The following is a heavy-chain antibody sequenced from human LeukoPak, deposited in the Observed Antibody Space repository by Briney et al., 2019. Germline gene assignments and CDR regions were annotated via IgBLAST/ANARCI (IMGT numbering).Heavy chain of an antibody. J-gene: IGHJ4*02. V-gene: IGHV3-23*01. Sequence: SGGSLRLSCAASGFTFSSSAMSWVRQAPGKGLEWVSTIYASGALNYADSVRGRFTISRDNSKNTLYLQMNSLRADDTAIYYCAKGDGTYYGRLDYWGQGTLVTVSS. D-gene: IGHD1-26*01. CDR2: IYASGAL. CDR3: AKGDGTYYGRLDY. CDR1: GFTFSSSA.